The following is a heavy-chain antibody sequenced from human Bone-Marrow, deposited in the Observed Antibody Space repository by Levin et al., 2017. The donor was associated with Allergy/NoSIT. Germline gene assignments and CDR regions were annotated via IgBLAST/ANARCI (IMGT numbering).Heavy chain of an antibody. V-gene: IGHV4-39*01. CDR1: GGSITSTSYY. J-gene: IGHJ4*02. CDR2: LYYSGST. D-gene: IGHD3-22*01. CDR3: ARHVGDYYFDTSGVVDY. Sequence: GSLRLSCTVSGGSITSTSYYWGWIRQPPGKGLEWIGSLYYSGSTDYKPSLKSRVTISVDTSKNQFSLKLSSVTAADTAVYYCARHVGDYYFDTSGVVDYWGQGTLVTVSS.